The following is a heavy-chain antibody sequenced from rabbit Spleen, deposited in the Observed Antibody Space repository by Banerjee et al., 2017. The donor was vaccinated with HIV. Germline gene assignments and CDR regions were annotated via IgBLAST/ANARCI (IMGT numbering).Heavy chain of an antibody. J-gene: IGHJ4*01. CDR1: GFSLSNYY. CDR3: AREKSGNQGYDL. CDR2: IYAADGST. V-gene: IGHV1S40*01. Sequence: QSLEESGGDLVKPGGTLTLTCTVSGFSLSNYYMSWVRQAPGKGLEWIGTIYAADGSTDYATWVNGRFTISKTSSTTVTLQMTSLTAADTATYFCAREKSGNQGYDLWGPGTLVTVS. D-gene: IGHD6-1*01.